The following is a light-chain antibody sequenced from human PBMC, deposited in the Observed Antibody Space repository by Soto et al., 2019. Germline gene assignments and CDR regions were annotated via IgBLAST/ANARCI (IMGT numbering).Light chain of an antibody. CDR3: SSYAGSSNV. CDR1: SSDVGGYNY. V-gene: IGLV2-8*01. J-gene: IGLJ1*01. Sequence: QSVLTQPPSASGSPGQSVAISCTGTSSDVGGYNYVSWYQQHPGKAPKLMIYEVNKRPSGVPDRFSGSKSGNTASLTVSGLQAEDEHDYYSSSYAGSSNVFGTGTKVTVL. CDR2: EVN.